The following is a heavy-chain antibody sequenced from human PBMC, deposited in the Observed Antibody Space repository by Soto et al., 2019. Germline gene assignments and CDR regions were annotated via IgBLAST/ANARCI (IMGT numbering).Heavy chain of an antibody. CDR2: ISYDGSNK. V-gene: IGHV3-30*18. J-gene: IGHJ4*02. Sequence: ESGGGVVQPGRSLRLSCAASGVTFSSYGMHWVRQAPGKGLEWVAVISYDGSNKYYADSVKGRFTVSRDKSKNTLYLQVNSLRAEDTAVYYCAKDKVPVVVTAPFDYWGQGTLVTVSS. D-gene: IGHD2-21*02. CDR3: AKDKVPVVVTAPFDY. CDR1: GVTFSSYG.